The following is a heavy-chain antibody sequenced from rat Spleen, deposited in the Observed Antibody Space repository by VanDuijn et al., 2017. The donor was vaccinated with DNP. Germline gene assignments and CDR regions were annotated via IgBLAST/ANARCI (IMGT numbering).Heavy chain of an antibody. V-gene: IGHV5-25*01. CDR1: GFTFSNYD. J-gene: IGHJ2*01. D-gene: IGHD1-11*01. CDR2: ISTSTGNT. Sequence: EVQLVESGGGLVQPGRSLKLSCAASGFTFSNYDMAWVRQAPTKGLAWVTTISTSTGNTYYRDSVKGRFTVSRDNAKSTLYLQMDSLRSEDTATYYCARRVYGGYSDYWGQGVMVTVSS. CDR3: ARRVYGGYSDY.